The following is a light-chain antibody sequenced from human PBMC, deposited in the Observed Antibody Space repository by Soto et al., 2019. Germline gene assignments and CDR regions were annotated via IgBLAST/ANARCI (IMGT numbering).Light chain of an antibody. J-gene: IGKJ4*01. CDR3: QQYDNLVT. CDR1: QSIGSR. Sequence: DIQLTQSPFTLSASVGDRVTITCRASQSIGSRLAWYQQRPGKAPKLLIYDASRLESGVPSRFSGSGSGTDFTFTISSLQPEDIATYYCQQYDNLVTFGGGTKVDNK. CDR2: DAS. V-gene: IGKV1-5*01.